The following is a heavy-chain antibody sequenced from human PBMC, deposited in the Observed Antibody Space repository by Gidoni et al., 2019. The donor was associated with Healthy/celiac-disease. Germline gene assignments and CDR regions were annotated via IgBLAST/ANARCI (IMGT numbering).Heavy chain of an antibody. CDR3: ARQGALSYYFDY. Sequence: QLQLQESGPGLVKPSETLSLTCTVSGGSISSSSYYWGWIRQPPGKGLEWIGSIYYSGSTYYNPSLKSRVTISVDTSKNQFSLKLSSVTAADTAVYYCARQGALSYYFDYWGQGTLVTVSS. J-gene: IGHJ4*02. CDR2: IYYSGST. D-gene: IGHD3-16*01. CDR1: GGSISSSSYY. V-gene: IGHV4-39*01.